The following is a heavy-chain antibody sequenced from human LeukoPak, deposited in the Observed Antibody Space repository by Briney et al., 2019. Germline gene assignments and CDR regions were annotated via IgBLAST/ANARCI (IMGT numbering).Heavy chain of an antibody. CDR2: THYSGST. V-gene: IGHV4-59*08. D-gene: IGHD3-9*01. CDR1: GVSIFSFY. Sequence: SETLSLTCTVSGVSIFSFYWNWVRQPPGKGLEWIGYTHYSGSTNYNPSLKSRVTISADTSKSQFSLKLTSATAADTAVYYCATGRSIRYFDYWGQGTLLTVSS. J-gene: IGHJ4*02. CDR3: ATGRSIRYFDY.